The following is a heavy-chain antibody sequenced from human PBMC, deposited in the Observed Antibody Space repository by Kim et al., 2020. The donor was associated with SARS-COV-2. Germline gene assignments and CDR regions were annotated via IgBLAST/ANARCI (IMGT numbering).Heavy chain of an antibody. D-gene: IGHD3-10*01. V-gene: IGHV3-23*01. CDR1: GFTFSSYA. Sequence: GGSLRLSCAASGFTFSSYAMSWVRQAPGKGLEWVSAISGSGGSTYYPDPVKGRFTISRDNSKNTLYLQMNSLRAEDTAVYYCAKRPTMVRVLDYWGQGTLVTVSS. CDR2: ISGSGGST. J-gene: IGHJ4*02. CDR3: AKRPTMVRVLDY.